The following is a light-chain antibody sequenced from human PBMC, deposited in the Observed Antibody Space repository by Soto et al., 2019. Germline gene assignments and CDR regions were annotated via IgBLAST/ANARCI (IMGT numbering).Light chain of an antibody. CDR3: SSYTSSSTLYV. V-gene: IGLV2-14*01. CDR1: SSDVGGYNY. CDR2: EVS. Sequence: QSVLPQPASVSGSPGQSITISCTGTSSDVGGYNYVSWYQQHPGKAPKLMIYEVSNRPSGVSNRFSGSKSGNTASLTISGLQDEDEADYYCSSYTSSSTLYVFGTGTKVTVL. J-gene: IGLJ1*01.